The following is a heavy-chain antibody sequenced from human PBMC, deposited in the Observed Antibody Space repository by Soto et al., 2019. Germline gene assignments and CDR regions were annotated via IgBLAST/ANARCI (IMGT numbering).Heavy chain of an antibody. J-gene: IGHJ5*02. CDR3: ARTPDFWSGYRPTGDWFDP. CDR1: GYTFTSYG. D-gene: IGHD3-3*01. V-gene: IGHV1-18*01. Sequence: ASVKVSCKASGYTFTSYGISWVRQAPGQGLEWMGWISAYNGNTNYAQKLQGRVTMTTDTSTSTAYMELRSLRSDDTAVYYCARTPDFWSGYRPTGDWFDPWGQGTLVTVSS. CDR2: ISAYNGNT.